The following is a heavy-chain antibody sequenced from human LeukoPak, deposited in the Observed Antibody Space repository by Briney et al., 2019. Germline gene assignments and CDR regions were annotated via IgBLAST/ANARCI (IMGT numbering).Heavy chain of an antibody. CDR1: GVSINTYF. D-gene: IGHD1-26*01. Sequence: SETLSLTCTVSGVSINTYFWSWIRQPPGKGLEWIGYVYYNGITNYNPSLKSRVTISVDTSKNQFSLKLSSVTAADTGVYYCARERSGSYPPYYFDYWGQGALVTVSS. CDR2: VYYNGIT. J-gene: IGHJ4*02. CDR3: ARERSGSYPPYYFDY. V-gene: IGHV4-59*01.